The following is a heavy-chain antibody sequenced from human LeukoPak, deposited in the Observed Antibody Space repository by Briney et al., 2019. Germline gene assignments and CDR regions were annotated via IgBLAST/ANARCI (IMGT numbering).Heavy chain of an antibody. CDR1: GFTFSSYA. CDR3: AKGYDYSYFDY. CDR2: ISGSGGST. J-gene: IGHJ4*02. V-gene: IGHV3-23*01. D-gene: IGHD4-11*01. Sequence: GGSLRLSCAASGFTFSSYAMSWVRQAPGKGLEWVSSISGSGGSTYYADSVKGRFTISRDKSKNTLYLQMNSLRAEDPAVYYCAKGYDYSYFDYWGQGTLVTVSS.